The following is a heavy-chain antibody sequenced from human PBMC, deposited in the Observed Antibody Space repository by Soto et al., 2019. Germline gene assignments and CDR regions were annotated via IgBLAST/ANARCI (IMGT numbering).Heavy chain of an antibody. CDR2: ISYDGSNK. D-gene: IGHD3-3*01. J-gene: IGHJ6*02. CDR1: GFTFSSYA. Sequence: GGSLRLSCAASGFTFSSYAMHWVRQAPGTGLEWVAVISYDGSNKYYADSVKGRFTVSRDNSKNTLYLQMNSLRAEDTAVYYCAKLRFLEWLSSYYYYGMDVWGQGTTVTVSS. V-gene: IGHV3-30-3*02. CDR3: AKLRFLEWLSSYYYYGMDV.